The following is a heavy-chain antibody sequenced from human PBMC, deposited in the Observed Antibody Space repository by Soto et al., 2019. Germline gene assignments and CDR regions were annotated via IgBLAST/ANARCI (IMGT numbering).Heavy chain of an antibody. CDR3: ASHYDSSLSGAFDI. CDR2: IDPSDSYT. D-gene: IGHD3-22*01. J-gene: IGHJ3*02. CDR1: GYSFTSYW. V-gene: IGHV5-10-1*01. Sequence: GEPLKISCKGAGYSFTSYWISWVRQMPGKGLEWMGRIDPSDSYTNYSPSFQGHVTISADKSISTAYLQWSSLKASDTAMYYCASHYDSSLSGAFDIWGQGTMVTVSS.